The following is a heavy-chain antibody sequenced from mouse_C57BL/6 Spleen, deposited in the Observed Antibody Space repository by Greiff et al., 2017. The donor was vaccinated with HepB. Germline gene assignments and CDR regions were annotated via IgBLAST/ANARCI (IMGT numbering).Heavy chain of an antibody. V-gene: IGHV1-52*01. CDR1: GYTFTSYW. J-gene: IGHJ2*01. D-gene: IGHD1-1*01. Sequence: VQLQQPGAELVRPGSSVKLSCKASGYTFTSYWMHWVKQRPIQGLEWIGNIDPSDSETHYNQKFKDKATLTVDKSSSTAYMQLSSLTSEDSAVYYCARDITTVVASFDYWGQGTTLTVSS. CDR2: IDPSDSET. CDR3: ARDITTVVASFDY.